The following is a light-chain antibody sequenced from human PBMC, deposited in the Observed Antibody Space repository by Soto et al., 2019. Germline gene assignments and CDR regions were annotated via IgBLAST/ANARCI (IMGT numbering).Light chain of an antibody. CDR1: QSVSNNY. CDR3: RQCCRSLELA. V-gene: IGKV3-20*01. CDR2: GAS. J-gene: IGKJ4*01. Sequence: EIVLRQYPGTLTLSSGERATLSCRASQSVSNNYLAWYQHKPGQAPRLLIYGASSRATGIPDRFSGSGSGTDFTLTISSLELEDFAVYYYRQCCRSLELAFGGGTKVDIK.